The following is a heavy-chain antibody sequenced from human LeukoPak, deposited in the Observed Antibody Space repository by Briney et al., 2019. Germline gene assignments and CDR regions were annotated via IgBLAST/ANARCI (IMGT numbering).Heavy chain of an antibody. J-gene: IGHJ4*02. V-gene: IGHV4-34*01. CDR1: GGSFSGYY. CDR2: INHSGST. Sequence: SETLSLTCAVYGGSFSGYYWSWIRQPPGKGLEWIGEINHSGSTNYNPSLKSRVTISVDTSKNQFSLKLGSVTAADTAVYYCARPSGYYDSSGYFDYWGQGTLVTVSS. D-gene: IGHD3-22*01. CDR3: ARPSGYYDSSGYFDY.